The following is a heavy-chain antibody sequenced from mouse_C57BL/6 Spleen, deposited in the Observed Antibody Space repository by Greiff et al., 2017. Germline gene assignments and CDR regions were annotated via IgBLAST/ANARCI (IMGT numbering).Heavy chain of an antibody. CDR3: ARVNYYGSSDEWYFDV. Sequence: EVKLMESGGGLVKPGGSLKLSCAASGFTFSSYAMSWVRQTPEKRLEWVATISDGGSYTYYPDNVKGRFTISRDNAKNNLYLQMSHLKSEDTAMYYCARVNYYGSSDEWYFDVWGTGTTVTVSS. V-gene: IGHV5-4*03. J-gene: IGHJ1*03. CDR2: ISDGGSYT. CDR1: GFTFSSYA. D-gene: IGHD1-1*01.